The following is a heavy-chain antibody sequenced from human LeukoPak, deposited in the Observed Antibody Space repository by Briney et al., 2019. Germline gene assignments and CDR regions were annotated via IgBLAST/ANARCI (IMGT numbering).Heavy chain of an antibody. Sequence: PSETPSLTCTVSGGSISSYYWSWIRQPAGKGLERIGRIYTSGSTNYNPSLKSRVTMSVDTSKNQFSLKLSSVTAADTAVYYCARESKYSSSSWKIRDYWGQGTLVTVSS. CDR3: ARESKYSSSSWKIRDY. CDR2: IYTSGST. D-gene: IGHD6-6*01. V-gene: IGHV4-4*07. CDR1: GGSISSYY. J-gene: IGHJ4*02.